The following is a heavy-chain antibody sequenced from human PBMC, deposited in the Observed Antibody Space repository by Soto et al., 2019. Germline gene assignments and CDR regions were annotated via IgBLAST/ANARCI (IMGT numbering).Heavy chain of an antibody. CDR1: GYMFSTYD. CDR3: ARDQRYNWNDEGWFDP. V-gene: IGHV1-8*01. D-gene: IGHD1-20*01. CDR2: MNPNSGNT. Sequence: QVQLVQSGAEVKKPGASVKVSCKASGYMFSTYDINWVRQAPGQGLEWMGWMNPNSGNTGYAQKSQGRVTMTRNTSINTAYMEVSSLGSDDTAVYYCARDQRYNWNDEGWFDPWGQGTLVTVSS. J-gene: IGHJ5*02.